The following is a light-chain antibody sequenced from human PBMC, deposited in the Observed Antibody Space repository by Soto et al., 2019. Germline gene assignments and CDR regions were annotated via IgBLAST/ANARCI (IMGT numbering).Light chain of an antibody. CDR3: QAYDYSLTASV. CDR1: SSNLGAGYD. Sequence: QSVLTQPPSVFGAPGQRVTISCTGNSSNLGAGYDVHWYRQLPGAAPKLVIFGNRNRPSGVPERFSGSKSGTSASLAITGLQGEDEADYYCQAYDYSLTASVFGGGTKPTVL. CDR2: GNR. V-gene: IGLV1-40*01. J-gene: IGLJ3*02.